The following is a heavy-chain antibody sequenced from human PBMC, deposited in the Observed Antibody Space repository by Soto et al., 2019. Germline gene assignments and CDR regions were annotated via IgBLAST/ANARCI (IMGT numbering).Heavy chain of an antibody. CDR2: ITSTSSTK. CDR1: GFTFSSHA. V-gene: IGHV3-48*01. J-gene: IGHJ6*02. Sequence: QPGGSLRLSCAASGFTFSSHAMNWVRQAPGKGLEWLSYITSTSSTKHYAASVEGRFTISRDNAKNSLYLQMNSLRGEDTAIYYCAKVIRADSTSSNFYYYSGLDVWGQGTTVTVSS. D-gene: IGHD6-6*01. CDR3: AKVIRADSTSSNFYYYSGLDV.